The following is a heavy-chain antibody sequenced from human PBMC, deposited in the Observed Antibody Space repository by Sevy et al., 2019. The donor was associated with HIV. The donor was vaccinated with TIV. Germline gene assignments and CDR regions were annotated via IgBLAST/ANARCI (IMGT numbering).Heavy chain of an antibody. CDR1: GFTFSNFW. D-gene: IGHD3-10*01. CDR2: INGDATST. J-gene: IGHJ4*02. V-gene: IGHV3-74*01. Sequence: QLGGSLRLSCAVSGFTFSNFWMHWVRQAPGKGLVWVSRINGDATSTSYADSVKGRFTISRDNAKNTLYLQMNSLRVEDTAVYYCTRDYRYYGFLGWGQGALVTVSS. CDR3: TRDYRYYGFLG.